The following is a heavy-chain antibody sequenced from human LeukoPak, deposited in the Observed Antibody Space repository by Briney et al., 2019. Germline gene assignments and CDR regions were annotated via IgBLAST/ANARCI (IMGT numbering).Heavy chain of an antibody. Sequence: SETLSLTCTVSGGSISSGGYYWSWIRQHPGKGLEWIGYIYYSGINYYNESLGSRVTLSADTSKNQFSLKLNSVTAADTAVYYCARDLGIADRPGVVDSWGQGTLVTVSS. D-gene: IGHD1-14*01. CDR2: IYYSGIN. CDR1: GGSISSGGYY. J-gene: IGHJ4*02. V-gene: IGHV4-31*03. CDR3: ARDLGIADRPGVVDS.